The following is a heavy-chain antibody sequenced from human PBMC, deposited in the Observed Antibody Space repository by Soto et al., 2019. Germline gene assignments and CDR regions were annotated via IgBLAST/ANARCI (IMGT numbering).Heavy chain of an antibody. Sequence: QVQLVQSGAEVKKPGSSVKVSCKTSGGTLSNYAISWLRQAPGQGPEWMGSIIPIFDTANYAQKFQGRVTITADEPTSTVYMELSSLRSEDTAVYYCAREGVDSDVVTFFDYWGQGTLVTVSS. CDR3: AREGVDSDVVTFFDY. J-gene: IGHJ4*02. V-gene: IGHV1-69*15. CDR1: GGTLSNYA. D-gene: IGHD5-18*01. CDR2: IIPIFDTA.